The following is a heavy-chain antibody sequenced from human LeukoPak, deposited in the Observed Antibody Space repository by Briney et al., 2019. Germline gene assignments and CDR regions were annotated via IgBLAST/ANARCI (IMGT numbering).Heavy chain of an antibody. CDR2: VTSSSSYV. Sequence: GGSLRLSCVVSGFFFRNYAMSWVRQAPGKRLEWVSSVTSSSSYVFYADSVKGRFTISRDNAKNSLYLQMNSLTAEDTAVYYCARDPYSGNYGNTYYYYTDVWGKGTTVTISS. CDR1: GFFFRNYA. J-gene: IGHJ6*03. CDR3: ARDPYSGNYGNTYYYYTDV. V-gene: IGHV3-21*06. D-gene: IGHD1-26*01.